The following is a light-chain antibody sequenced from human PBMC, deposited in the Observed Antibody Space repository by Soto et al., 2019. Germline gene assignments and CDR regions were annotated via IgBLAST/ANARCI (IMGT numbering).Light chain of an antibody. CDR3: QQYGSSPFT. Sequence: EIVLTQSPGTMSLSPGERATLSCRASQSVRSSYLAWYQHKPGQAPRLLIYGASSRATGIPDWFSGSGSGTDFTLTISRLEPEDFAVYYCQQYGSSPFTFGPGTKVDIK. CDR1: QSVRSSY. CDR2: GAS. J-gene: IGKJ3*01. V-gene: IGKV3-20*01.